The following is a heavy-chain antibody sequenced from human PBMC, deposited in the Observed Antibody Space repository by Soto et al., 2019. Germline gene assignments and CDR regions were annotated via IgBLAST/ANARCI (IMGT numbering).Heavy chain of an antibody. Sequence: GVLRLSCAASGLTVGDNYMSWVRQAPGMGLEWVSAIYYNGTTYYADSVKGRFTISRDNSKNALYLQMNSLRVEDTAVYHCAKEGYVSGFFWGQGTQVTVSS. CDR1: GLTVGDNY. CDR3: AKEGYVSGFF. J-gene: IGHJ4*02. CDR2: IYYNGTT. D-gene: IGHD3-10*01. V-gene: IGHV3-53*01.